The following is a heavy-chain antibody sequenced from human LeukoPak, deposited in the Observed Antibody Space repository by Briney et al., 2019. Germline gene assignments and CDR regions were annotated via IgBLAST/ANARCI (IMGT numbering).Heavy chain of an antibody. CDR3: ARNADMYYYVDN. CDR1: GGSISSSGYY. Sequence: SGTLSLTCGVSGGSISSSGYYCSWIRQHPGKGLEWIGCIYYSGNTYYNPSLKSRVTISVDTSKNQFSLSLSSVTAADTAVYYCARNADMYYYVDNWGQGTLVTVSS. V-gene: IGHV4-31*11. CDR2: IYYSGNT. J-gene: IGHJ4*02. D-gene: IGHD3-10*01.